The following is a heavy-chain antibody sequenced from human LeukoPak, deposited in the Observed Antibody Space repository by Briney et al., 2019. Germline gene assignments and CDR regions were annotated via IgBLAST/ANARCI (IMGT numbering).Heavy chain of an antibody. CDR1: RFTFSSYS. Sequence: GGSLRLSCAASRFTFSSYSMNWVRQAPGKGLEWVSYISSSSSTIYYADSVKGRFTISRDNAKNSLYLQMNSLRAEDTAVYYCARSSGAGLLWFGELLLPDAFDIWGQGTMVTVSS. CDR2: ISSSSSTI. D-gene: IGHD3-10*01. CDR3: ARSSGAGLLWFGELLLPDAFDI. V-gene: IGHV3-48*01. J-gene: IGHJ3*02.